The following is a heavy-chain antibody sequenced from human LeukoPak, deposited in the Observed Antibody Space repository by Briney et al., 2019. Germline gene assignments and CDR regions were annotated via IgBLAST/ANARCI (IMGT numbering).Heavy chain of an antibody. V-gene: IGHV3-23*01. J-gene: IGHJ4*02. CDR2: ISGSGGST. CDR1: GFTFSGYA. Sequence: GGSLRLSCAASGFTFSGYAMSWVRQAPGKGLEWVSGISGSGGSTYYADSVKGRFTISRDNSKNTLYLQMNSLRAEDTAVYYCAKGRREAAAAGRMFDYWGQGTLVTVSS. D-gene: IGHD6-13*01. CDR3: AKGRREAAAAGRMFDY.